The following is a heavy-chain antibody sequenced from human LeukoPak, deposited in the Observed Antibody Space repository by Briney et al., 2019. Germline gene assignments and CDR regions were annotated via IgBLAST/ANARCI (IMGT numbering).Heavy chain of an antibody. CDR1: GLTFSSYS. CDR2: ISSSSSYI. V-gene: IGHV3-21*01. D-gene: IGHD3-9*01. CDR3: ARGYDILTGYYYFDY. Sequence: GGSLRLSCAVSGLTFSSYSMNWVRQAPGEGLEWVSSISSSSSYIYYADSVKGRFTISRDNAKNSLYLQMSSLRAEDTAVYYCARGYDILTGYYYFDYWGQGTLLTVSS. J-gene: IGHJ4*02.